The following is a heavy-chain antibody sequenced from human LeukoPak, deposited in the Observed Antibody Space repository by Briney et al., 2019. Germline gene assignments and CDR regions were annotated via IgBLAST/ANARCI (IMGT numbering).Heavy chain of an antibody. D-gene: IGHD3-9*01. CDR3: AKASYYDILTGYYYFDY. CDR2: ISWNSGSI. J-gene: IGHJ4*02. V-gene: IGHV3-9*03. CDR1: GFTFDDYA. Sequence: GRSLRLSCAASGFTFDDYAMHWVRQAPGKGLEWVSGISWNSGSIGYADSVKGRFTISRDNAKNSLHLQMNSLRAEDMALYYCAKASYYDILTGYYYFDYWGQGTLVTVSS.